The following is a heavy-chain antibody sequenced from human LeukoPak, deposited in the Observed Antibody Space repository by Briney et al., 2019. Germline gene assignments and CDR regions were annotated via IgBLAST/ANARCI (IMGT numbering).Heavy chain of an antibody. Sequence: ASVKASCKTSGYSFTGYYIHWVRQAPGQGLEWMGWINPNSGSTNYAQKFQGRVTMTRDTSISTAYMDLSRLRSDDTAVYYCARGGYCSSTSCSQPGLLDYWGQGTLLTVSS. CDR1: GYSFTGYY. V-gene: IGHV1-2*02. CDR2: INPNSGST. D-gene: IGHD2-2*01. J-gene: IGHJ4*02. CDR3: ARGGYCSSTSCSQPGLLDY.